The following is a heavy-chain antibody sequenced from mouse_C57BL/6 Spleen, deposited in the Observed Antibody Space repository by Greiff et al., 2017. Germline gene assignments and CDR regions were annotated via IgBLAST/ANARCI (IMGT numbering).Heavy chain of an antibody. CDR2: IHPNSGST. D-gene: IGHD2-4*01. CDR1: GYTFTSYW. J-gene: IGHJ3*01. Sequence: QVQLQQPGAELVKPGASVKLSCKASGYTFTSYWMHWVKQRPGQGLEWIGMIHPNSGSTNYNEKFKSKATLTVDKSSRTAYMQRSSLTSEDAAVYDSALYDYERTWFADQGQGTLVSVS. V-gene: IGHV1-64*01. CDR3: ALYDYERTWFAD.